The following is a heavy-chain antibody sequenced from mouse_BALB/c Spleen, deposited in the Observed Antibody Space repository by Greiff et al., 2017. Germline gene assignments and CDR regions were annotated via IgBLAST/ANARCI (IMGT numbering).Heavy chain of an antibody. CDR3: ARAAMITRFAY. CDR2: ILPGSGST. J-gene: IGHJ3*01. CDR1: GYTFSSYW. D-gene: IGHD2-4*01. V-gene: IGHV1-9*01. Sequence: VQLQQSGAELMKPGASVKISCKATGYTFSSYWIEWVKQRPGHGLEWIGEILPGSGSTNYNEKFKGKATFTADTSSNTAYMQLSSLTSEDSAVYYCARAAMITRFAYWGQGTLVTVSA.